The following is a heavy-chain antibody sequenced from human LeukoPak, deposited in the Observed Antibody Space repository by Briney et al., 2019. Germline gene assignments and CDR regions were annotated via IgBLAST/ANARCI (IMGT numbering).Heavy chain of an antibody. CDR2: IYTSGST. D-gene: IGHD2-2*01. Sequence: PSQTLSLTCTVSGGSISSGSYYWSWIRQPAGKGLEWIGRIYTSGSTNYNPSLKSRVTISVDTSKNQFSLKLSSVTAADTAVYYCARDLYCSSTSCYGESYFDYWGQGTLVTASS. CDR1: GGSISSGSYY. CDR3: ARDLYCSSTSCYGESYFDY. V-gene: IGHV4-61*02. J-gene: IGHJ4*02.